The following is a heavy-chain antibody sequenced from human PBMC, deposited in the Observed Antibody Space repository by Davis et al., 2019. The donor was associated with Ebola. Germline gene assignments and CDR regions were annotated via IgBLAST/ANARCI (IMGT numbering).Heavy chain of an antibody. J-gene: IGHJ6*02. CDR2: ISYDGSNK. CDR3: AREVGYSGSHFYYYYGMDV. CDR1: GFTFSSYW. D-gene: IGHD1-26*01. Sequence: GESLKISCAASGFTFSSYWMSWVRQAPGKGLEWVAVISYDGSNKYYADSVKGRFTISRDNAKNSLYLQMNSLRAEDTAVYYCAREVGYSGSHFYYYYGMDVWGQGTTVTVSS. V-gene: IGHV3-30-3*01.